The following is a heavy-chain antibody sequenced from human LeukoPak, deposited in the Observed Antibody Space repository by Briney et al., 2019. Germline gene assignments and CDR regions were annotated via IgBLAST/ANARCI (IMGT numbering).Heavy chain of an antibody. Sequence: GGSLRLSCAASGSTFSSYSMNWVRQAPGKGLEWVSYISSSGSTIYYADSVKGRFTISRDNAKNSLYLQMNSLRAEDTAVYYCARGRGYSYGTDYWGQGTLITVSS. D-gene: IGHD5-18*01. V-gene: IGHV3-48*01. J-gene: IGHJ4*02. CDR1: GSTFSSYS. CDR2: ISSSGSTI. CDR3: ARGRGYSYGTDY.